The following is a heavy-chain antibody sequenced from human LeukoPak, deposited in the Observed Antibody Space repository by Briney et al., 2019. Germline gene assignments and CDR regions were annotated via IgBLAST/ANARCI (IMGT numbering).Heavy chain of an antibody. J-gene: IGHJ4*02. D-gene: IGHD4-17*01. CDR3: AKGRGDYDDFRLGY. Sequence: GGSLRLSCAASVFTFSTYGFHWVRQAPGKGLEWVAFISYDGSGNYYAASVKGRFTISRDNSKNTLYLQMNSLRPEDTAVYYCAKGRGDYDDFRLGYWGQGTLVTVSS. V-gene: IGHV3-30*02. CDR1: VFTFSTYG. CDR2: ISYDGSGN.